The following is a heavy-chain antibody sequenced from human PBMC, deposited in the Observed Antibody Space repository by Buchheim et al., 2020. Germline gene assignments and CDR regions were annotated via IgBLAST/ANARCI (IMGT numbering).Heavy chain of an antibody. Sequence: QVQLVESGGGVVQPGRSLRLSCAASGFTFSRYGMHWVRQAPGKGLEWVAVIWYDESNKYYADSVKGRFTISRDNSKTTLYLQMNSLRAEDTAVYYCARNPDTAMAYWYFDLWGRGTL. CDR1: GFTFSRYG. CDR2: IWYDESNK. J-gene: IGHJ2*01. D-gene: IGHD5-18*01. CDR3: ARNPDTAMAYWYFDL. V-gene: IGHV3-33*01.